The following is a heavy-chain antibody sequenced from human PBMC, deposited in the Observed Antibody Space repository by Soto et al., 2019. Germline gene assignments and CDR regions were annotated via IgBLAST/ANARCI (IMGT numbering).Heavy chain of an antibody. J-gene: IGHJ4*02. Sequence: PSETMSLTCTVSGGSISSYYWSWIRQPPGKGLEWIGYIYYSGSTNYNPSLKSRVTISVDTSKNQFSLKLSSVTAADTAVYYCARDISASDGDYWGQGTLVTVSS. CDR3: ARDISASDGDY. D-gene: IGHD2-21*01. CDR2: IYYSGST. V-gene: IGHV4-59*01. CDR1: GGSISSYY.